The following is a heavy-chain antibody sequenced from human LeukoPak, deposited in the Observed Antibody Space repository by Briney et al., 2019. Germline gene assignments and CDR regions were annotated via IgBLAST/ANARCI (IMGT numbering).Heavy chain of an antibody. J-gene: IGHJ4*02. CDR2: INSDGSST. CDR1: GFTFSSYW. Sequence: PGGSLRLSCAASGFTFSSYWMHWVRQAPGKGLVWVSRINSDGSSTSYADSVKSRFTISRDNAKNTLYLQMNSLRAEDTAVYYCARVIYSGWEGELSDWGQGTLVTVSS. V-gene: IGHV3-74*01. CDR3: ARVIYSGWEGELSD. D-gene: IGHD6-19*01.